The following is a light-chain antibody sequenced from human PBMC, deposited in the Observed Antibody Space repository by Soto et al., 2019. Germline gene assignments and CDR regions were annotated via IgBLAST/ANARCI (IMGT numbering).Light chain of an antibody. CDR2: DAS. Sequence: EIVLTQSPATLSLSPGERVTLSCRASQFVSSYLAWYQQKPGQAPRLLIYDASNRATGIPARFSGSGSGTDFTPTISSLEPEDFAVYYCQQRSNWPPITFGQGTRLEI. J-gene: IGKJ5*01. V-gene: IGKV3-11*01. CDR1: QFVSSY. CDR3: QQRSNWPPIT.